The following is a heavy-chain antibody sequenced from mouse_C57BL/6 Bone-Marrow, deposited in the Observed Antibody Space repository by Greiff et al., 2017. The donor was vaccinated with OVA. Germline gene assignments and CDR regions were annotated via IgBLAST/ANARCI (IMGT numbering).Heavy chain of an antibody. V-gene: IGHV1-9*01. CDR1: FSPFPGSW. J-gene: IGHJ1*03. CDR2: ILPGSGSA. Sequence: QVPVTPSGAALMPPLASVQLSFTATFSPFPGSWLEWVKQRPGHCLEWIGEILPGSGSANYNEKFKGKAPFPADTSSNTAYMQLSSLTTEDSAIYYCARARVVATYWYFDVWGTGTTVTVSS. CDR3: ARARVVATYWYFDV. D-gene: IGHD1-1*01.